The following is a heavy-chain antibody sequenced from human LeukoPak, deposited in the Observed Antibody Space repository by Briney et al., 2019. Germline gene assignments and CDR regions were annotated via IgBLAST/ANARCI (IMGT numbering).Heavy chain of an antibody. J-gene: IGHJ4*02. CDR2: IRYDGSNK. CDR3: AKDWGLLVGAITHFDY. CDR1: GFIFSSNG. V-gene: IGHV3-30*02. Sequence: GGSLRLSCAASGFIFSSNGMHWVRQAPGKGLEWVAFIRYDGSNKYYADSVKGRFTISRDNSKNTLYLQMNSLRAGDTAVYYCAKDWGLLVGAITHFDYWGQGTLVTVSS. D-gene: IGHD1-26*01.